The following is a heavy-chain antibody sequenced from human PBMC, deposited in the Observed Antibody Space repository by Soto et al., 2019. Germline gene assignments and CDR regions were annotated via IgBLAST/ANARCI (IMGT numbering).Heavy chain of an antibody. CDR3: ARGKSDTANYFDY. J-gene: IGHJ4*02. CDR1: GGTFSSYA. CDR2: IIPIFGTA. Sequence: SVKVSCKASGGTFSSYAISWVRQAPGQGLEWMGGIIPIFGTANYAQKFQGRVTITADESTSTAYMELSSLRSEDTAVYYCARGKSDTANYFDYWGQGTRVTVSS. V-gene: IGHV1-69*13. D-gene: IGHD5-18*01.